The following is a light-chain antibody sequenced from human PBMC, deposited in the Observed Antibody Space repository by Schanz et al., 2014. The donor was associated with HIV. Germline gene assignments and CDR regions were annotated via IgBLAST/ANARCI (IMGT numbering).Light chain of an antibody. J-gene: IGLJ3*02. V-gene: IGLV4-69*01. CDR3: QTWGTGINWV. Sequence: QPVLTQSPSASASLGASVKLTCTLSSGHSSYAIAWHQQQPEKGPRYLMKLNSDGSHTKGDGIPDRFSGSSSGAERYLTISSLQSEDEAEYYCQTWGTGINWVFGGGTKLTVL. CDR2: LNSDGSH. CDR1: SGHSSYA.